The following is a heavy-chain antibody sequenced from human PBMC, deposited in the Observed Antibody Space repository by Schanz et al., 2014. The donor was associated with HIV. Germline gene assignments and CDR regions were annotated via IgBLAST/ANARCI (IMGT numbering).Heavy chain of an antibody. J-gene: IGHJ6*02. CDR2: ISGSGGST. CDR1: GFIFSSYG. D-gene: IGHD3-10*01. CDR3: AKCPTMVRGTGMDV. Sequence: EVQLLESGGGLVQPGGSLRLSCGASGFIFSSYGMSWVRQAPRKGLEWVSVISGSGGSTYYADSVKGRFTISRDNSKNTLYLQMNSLRAEDTAVYYCAKCPTMVRGTGMDVWGQGTTVTVSS. V-gene: IGHV3-23*01.